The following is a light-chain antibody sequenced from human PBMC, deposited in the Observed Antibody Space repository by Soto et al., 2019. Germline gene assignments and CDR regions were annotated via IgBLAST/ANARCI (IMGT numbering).Light chain of an antibody. J-gene: IGKJ1*01. V-gene: IGKV1-5*03. CDR2: KAS. CDR1: QSISIW. CDR3: QQYNAYWT. Sequence: DIQMTQSPSTVSASVGDSVTITCRASQSISIWLVWYQQKPGKAPKPLIFKASTLESGVPSRFSGSGSETEFALTISSLQPDDFATYYCQQYNAYWTFGQGTKVEIK.